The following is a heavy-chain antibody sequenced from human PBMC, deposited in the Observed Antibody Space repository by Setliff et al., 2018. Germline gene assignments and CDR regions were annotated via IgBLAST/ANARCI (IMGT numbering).Heavy chain of an antibody. CDR3: ARVRVVQGYYEFDH. CDR1: GDSISSSSYH. J-gene: IGHJ4*02. Sequence: SETLSLTCSLSGDSISSSSYHWGWIRQSPGKGLEWIGNIYCNGDTNRNPSLKSRVTVSVDTSRDQFSLSLSSVTAADTAIYYCARVRVVQGYYEFDHWGQGTLVTVSS. CDR2: IYCNGDT. V-gene: IGHV4-39*07. D-gene: IGHD3-3*01.